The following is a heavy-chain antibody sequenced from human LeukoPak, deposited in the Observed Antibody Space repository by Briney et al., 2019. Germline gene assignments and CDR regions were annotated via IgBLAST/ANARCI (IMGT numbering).Heavy chain of an antibody. V-gene: IGHV3-21*01. CDR3: ARDREGAYYGMDV. J-gene: IGHJ6*02. D-gene: IGHD5-24*01. CDR2: ISSRSSYI. CDR1: DSTLSSKS. Sequence: GGPRNLPGQAFDSTLSSKSMTWAGRAPGKGLRWFPSISSRSSYIYYSDSVEGRFTIFRDNAKNSLYLQMNSLRAEDTAVYYCARDREGAYYGMDVWGQGTTVTVSS.